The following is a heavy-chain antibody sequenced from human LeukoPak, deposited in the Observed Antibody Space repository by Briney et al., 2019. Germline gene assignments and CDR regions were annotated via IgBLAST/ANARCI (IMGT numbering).Heavy chain of an antibody. V-gene: IGHV1-18*01. J-gene: IGHJ3*02. D-gene: IGHD3-3*01. CDR1: GYTFTSYG. Sequence: GASVKVSCKASGYTFTSYGISWVRQAPGQGLEWMGWISAYNGNTNYAQKLQGRVTMTTDTSTSTAYMELRSLRSDDTAVYYCARDGPDGFLEWLPYLHAFDIWGQGTMVTVSS. CDR2: ISAYNGNT. CDR3: ARDGPDGFLEWLPYLHAFDI.